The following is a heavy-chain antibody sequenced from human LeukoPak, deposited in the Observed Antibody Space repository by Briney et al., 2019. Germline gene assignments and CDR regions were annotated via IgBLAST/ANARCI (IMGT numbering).Heavy chain of an antibody. J-gene: IGHJ4*02. Sequence: PGGSLRLSCAASGFTFDDYGMSWVRHAPGKGLEWVCGLNWNGGSTGYADSVEGRFTISRDNAKNSQYLQMSSLRVEDTALYYCARAQTYGDSRLLLDYWGQGTLVTVSS. V-gene: IGHV3-20*04. CDR1: GFTFDDYG. CDR2: LNWNGGST. CDR3: ARAQTYGDSRLLLDY. D-gene: IGHD4-17*01.